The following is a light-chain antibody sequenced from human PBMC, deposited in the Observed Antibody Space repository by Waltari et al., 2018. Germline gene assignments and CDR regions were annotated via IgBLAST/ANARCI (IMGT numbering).Light chain of an antibody. Sequence: QSALTQPASVSGSPGQSITISCTAVNSNVDILHLVSWYQHHPGRNPRLLIYEISQRPSGISNRFSGSKSGNTASLTISGLQPEDEADYFCCSFAGYGIYVFGCGTQVSVL. J-gene: IGLJ1*01. CDR1: NSNVDILHL. V-gene: IGLV2-23*02. CDR3: CSFAGYGIYV. CDR2: EIS.